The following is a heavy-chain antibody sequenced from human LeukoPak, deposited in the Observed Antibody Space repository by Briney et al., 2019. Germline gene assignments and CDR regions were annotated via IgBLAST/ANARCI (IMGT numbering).Heavy chain of an antibody. D-gene: IGHD2-2*01. CDR3: ARICSSTDCLIPD. CDR1: GFTFSSYS. Sequence: GGSLRLSCAASGFTFSSYSMNWVRQAPGKGLEWVSSISSSSSYIYYADSVKGRFTISRDNAKNTVYLQINSLRDEDTAVYYCARICSSTDCLIPDWGQGTLVTVSS. CDR2: ISSSSSYI. V-gene: IGHV3-21*01. J-gene: IGHJ4*02.